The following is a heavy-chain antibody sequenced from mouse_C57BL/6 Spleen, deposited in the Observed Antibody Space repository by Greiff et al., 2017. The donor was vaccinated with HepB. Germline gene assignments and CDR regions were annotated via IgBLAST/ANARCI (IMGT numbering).Heavy chain of an antibody. Sequence: VQLQQPGTELVKPRASVKLSCKASGYTFTSYWMHWVKQRPGQGLEWIGNINPSNGGTNYNEKFKSKATMTVDKSSSTAYMQLSSRTSEDSAVYYCARSGVIYYDYDGTLFDYWGQGTTLTVSS. D-gene: IGHD2-4*01. V-gene: IGHV1-53*01. J-gene: IGHJ2*01. CDR1: GYTFTSYW. CDR3: ARSGVIYYDYDGTLFDY. CDR2: INPSNGGT.